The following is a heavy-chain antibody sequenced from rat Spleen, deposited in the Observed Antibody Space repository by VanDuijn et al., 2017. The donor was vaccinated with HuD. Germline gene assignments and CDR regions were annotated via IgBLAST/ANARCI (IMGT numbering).Heavy chain of an antibody. V-gene: IGHV3-4*01. CDR2: ISYSGNT. CDR1: GYTITSGY. J-gene: IGHJ3*01. D-gene: IGHD4-3*01. Sequence: EIQLQESGPGLVKPSQSLSLTCSVTGYTITSGYDWSWIRKFPGNKMEWMGYISYSGNTKYNPSLKSRISITRDTSKSQFFLQLNSVTTEDTATYYCAGLYNSGFTYWGQGTLVTVSS. CDR3: AGLYNSGFTY.